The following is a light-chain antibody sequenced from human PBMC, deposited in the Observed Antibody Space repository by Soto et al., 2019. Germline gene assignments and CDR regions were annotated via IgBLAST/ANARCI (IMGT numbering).Light chain of an antibody. CDR1: QSVLYSSNNNNY. V-gene: IGKV4-1*01. CDR2: WAS. J-gene: IGKJ5*01. Sequence: DIVMTQSPDSLAVSLGERATINCKSSQSVLYSSNNNNYLAWYQQKPGHPPKLLIYWASTRESGVPDRFSGSGSGSESALIISSLKAENVDVYYCQQYGSTPPITFGQGTRLNIK. CDR3: QQYGSTPPIT.